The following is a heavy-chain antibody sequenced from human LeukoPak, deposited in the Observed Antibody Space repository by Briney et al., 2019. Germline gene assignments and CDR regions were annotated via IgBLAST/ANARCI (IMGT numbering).Heavy chain of an antibody. D-gene: IGHD3-22*01. CDR1: GGTFSSYA. Sequence: ASVKVSCKASGGTFSSYAISWVRQAPGQGLEWMGGIIPIFGTANYAQKFQGRVTITADESTSTAYMELSSLRSEDTAVYYCARERSKYYYDSSGYYGAYYYYGMDVWGQGTTVTVSS. J-gene: IGHJ6*02. CDR3: ARERSKYYYDSSGYYGAYYYYGMDV. CDR2: IIPIFGTA. V-gene: IGHV1-69*13.